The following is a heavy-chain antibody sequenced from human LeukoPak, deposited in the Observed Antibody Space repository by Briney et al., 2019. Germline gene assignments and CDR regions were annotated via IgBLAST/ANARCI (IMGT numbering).Heavy chain of an antibody. Sequence: GSVKVSCKASGYTFTSYGISWVRPAPGQGLEWMGWISAYNGNTNYAQKLQGRVTMTTDTSTSTAYMELRILRSDDTAVYYCARVRYYGSGSYFSTGGYYFDYWGQGTLVTVSS. D-gene: IGHD3-10*01. CDR3: ARVRYYGSGSYFSTGGYYFDY. CDR1: GYTFTSYG. V-gene: IGHV1-18*01. CDR2: ISAYNGNT. J-gene: IGHJ4*02.